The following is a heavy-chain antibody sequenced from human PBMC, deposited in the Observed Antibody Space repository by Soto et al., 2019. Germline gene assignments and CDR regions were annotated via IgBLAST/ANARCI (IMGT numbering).Heavy chain of an antibody. CDR3: ARYWSAFDY. J-gene: IGHJ4*02. D-gene: IGHD2-15*01. V-gene: IGHV4-61*01. CDR1: GGSVSSGSYY. CDR2: MYDSGST. Sequence: QVQLQESGPGLVEPSETLSLTCTVSGGSVSSGSYYWSWIRQPPGKGLEWIGYMYDSGSTNYNPSLMSRVTISVDTSKNQFSLKLSSVTAADTAVYYCARYWSAFDYWGQGTLVTVSS.